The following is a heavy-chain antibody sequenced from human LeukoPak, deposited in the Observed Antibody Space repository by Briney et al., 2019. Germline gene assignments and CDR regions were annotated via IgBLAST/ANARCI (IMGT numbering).Heavy chain of an antibody. Sequence: PGGSLRLSSAASGFTFSSYGMHWVRQAPGKGLEWVAVISYDGSYKYYADSVKGRFTISRDNSKNTLYLQMNSLRAEDTAVYYCAKDLGEERGAFDIWGQGTMVTVSS. D-gene: IGHD1-1*01. CDR3: AKDLGEERGAFDI. CDR2: ISYDGSYK. CDR1: GFTFSSYG. V-gene: IGHV3-30*18. J-gene: IGHJ3*02.